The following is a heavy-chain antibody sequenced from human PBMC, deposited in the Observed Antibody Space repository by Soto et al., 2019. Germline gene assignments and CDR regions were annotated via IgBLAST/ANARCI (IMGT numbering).Heavy chain of an antibody. CDR2: ISYDGRYK. J-gene: IGHJ3*01. CDR1: GFTVTTYG. V-gene: IGHV3-30*03. Sequence: QEQFVESGGGVVQPGRSLRLSCVVSGFTVTTYGMHWVRQAPGKGLEWVTLISYDGRYKYYADSVKGRFTVSRDDSNNTLFLQMNSLRDENTALYYCARIIDRLSDVSDVWGHGTKVTVSS. CDR3: ARIIDRLSDVSDV.